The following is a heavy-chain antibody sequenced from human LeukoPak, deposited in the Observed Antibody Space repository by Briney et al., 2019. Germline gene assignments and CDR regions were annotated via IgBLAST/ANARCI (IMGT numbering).Heavy chain of an antibody. CDR3: ARDLVYVSGSRRKDYSDY. CDR2: ISAYNGNT. V-gene: IGHV1-18*01. Sequence: ASVKVSCKASGYTFTSYGISWVRQPPGQGLEWMGWISAYNGNTNYAQKLQGRVTMTTDTSTSTAYMELRSLRSDDTAVYYCARDLVYVSGSRRKDYSDYWGQGTLVTVSS. D-gene: IGHD5/OR15-5a*01. CDR1: GYTFTSYG. J-gene: IGHJ4*02.